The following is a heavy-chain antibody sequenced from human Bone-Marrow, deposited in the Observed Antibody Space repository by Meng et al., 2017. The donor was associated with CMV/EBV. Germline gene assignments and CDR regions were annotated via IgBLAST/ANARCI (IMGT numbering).Heavy chain of an antibody. CDR1: GGSISSSSYY. D-gene: IGHD3-22*01. CDR3: ARDYYDSSGSLDY. CDR2: IYYSGST. J-gene: IGHJ4*02. Sequence: QLRLQESGPGLVKPSETLSLTCTVSGGSISSSSYYWGWIRQPPGKGLEWIGSIYYSGSTYYNPSLKSRVTISVDTSKNQFSLKLSSVTAADTAVYYCARDYYDSSGSLDYWGQGTLVTVSS. V-gene: IGHV4-39*07.